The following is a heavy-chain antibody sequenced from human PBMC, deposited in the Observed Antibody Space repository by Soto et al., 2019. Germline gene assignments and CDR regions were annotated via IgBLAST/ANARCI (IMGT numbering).Heavy chain of an antibody. CDR1: GYTFTTFW. V-gene: IGHV5-10-1*01. CDR2: IDPRDSYT. Sequence: GESLKISSTGFGYTFTTFWISWVHQMPGRGLEWMGRIDPRDSYTNYSPSFQGHVTISVDKSISTAYLQWGSLKASDTAMYYCARLYCSSSTCDSWCDPWGQGTLVTVSS. CDR3: ARLYCSSSTCDSWCDP. D-gene: IGHD2-2*01. J-gene: IGHJ5*02.